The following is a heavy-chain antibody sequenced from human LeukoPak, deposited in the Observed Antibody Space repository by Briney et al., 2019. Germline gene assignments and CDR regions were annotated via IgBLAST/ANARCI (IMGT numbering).Heavy chain of an antibody. D-gene: IGHD3-10*02. CDR1: GFTFSSYE. CDR2: ISSSGSTI. J-gene: IGHJ6*04. CDR3: AELGITMIGGV. Sequence: GGSLRLSFAASGFTFSSYEMNWVRQAPGKGLAWVSYISSSGSTIYYADSVKGRFTISRDNAKNSLYLQMNSLRAEDTAVYYCAELGITMIGGVWGKGTTVAISS. V-gene: IGHV3-48*03.